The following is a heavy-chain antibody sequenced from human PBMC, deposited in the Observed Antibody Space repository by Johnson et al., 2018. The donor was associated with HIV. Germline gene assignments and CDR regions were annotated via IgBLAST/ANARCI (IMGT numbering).Heavy chain of an antibody. D-gene: IGHD5-18*01. J-gene: IGHJ3*02. Sequence: QVQLVESGGGVVQPGGSLRLSCAASGFTFSSYGMHWVRQAPGKGLEWVAFILYDGSNKYYADSVKGRFTISRDNSKNTLYLQMNSLRAEDTAVYYCAKDHSGYSYGYSAFDIWGQGTMVTVSS. CDR2: ILYDGSNK. V-gene: IGHV3-30*02. CDR3: AKDHSGYSYGYSAFDI. CDR1: GFTFSSYG.